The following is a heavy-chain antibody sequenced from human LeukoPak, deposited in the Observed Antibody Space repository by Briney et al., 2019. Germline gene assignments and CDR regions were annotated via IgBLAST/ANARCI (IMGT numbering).Heavy chain of an antibody. J-gene: IGHJ3*02. D-gene: IGHD3-10*01. CDR3: AKGLAHGSYYAFDI. CDR2: ISGSGGTT. CDR1: GFTFSSYA. V-gene: IGHV3-23*01. Sequence: QPGGSLRLSCAASGFTFSSYAMNWVRQAPGKGLEWVSDISGSGGTTNYADSVKGRFTISRDSSRNTLYLLMDSLRAEDTAVYYCAKGLAHGSYYAFDIWGQGTVVTVSS.